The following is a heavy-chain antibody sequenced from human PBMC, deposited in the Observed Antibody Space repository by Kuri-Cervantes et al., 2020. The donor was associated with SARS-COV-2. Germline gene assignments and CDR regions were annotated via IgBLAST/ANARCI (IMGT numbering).Heavy chain of an antibody. J-gene: IGHJ4*02. D-gene: IGHD1-26*01. CDR1: GFTFSSYS. V-gene: IGHV3-21*01. Sequence: GESLKISCAASGFTFSSYSMNWVCQAPGKGLEWVSSISSSSSYIYYADSVKGRFTISRDNAKNSLYLQMNSLRAEDTAVYYCARAEWGLIDYWGQGTLVTVSS. CDR2: ISSSSSYI. CDR3: ARAEWGLIDY.